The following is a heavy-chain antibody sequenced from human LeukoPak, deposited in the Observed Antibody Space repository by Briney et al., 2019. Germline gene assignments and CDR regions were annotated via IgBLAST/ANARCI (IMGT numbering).Heavy chain of an antibody. D-gene: IGHD3-16*01. CDR2: ISAYNGNT. V-gene: IGHV1-18*01. Sequence: ASVKVSCKASGYTFTTYGISWVRQAPGQGPEWMGWISAYNGNTNYAQKFQGRVTLTTDTSTSTGYMELRSLRSDDTAVYYCARDKTWGTERGDALDLWALGKMLTVSS. CDR1: GYTFTTYG. CDR3: ARDKTWGTERGDALDL. J-gene: IGHJ3*01.